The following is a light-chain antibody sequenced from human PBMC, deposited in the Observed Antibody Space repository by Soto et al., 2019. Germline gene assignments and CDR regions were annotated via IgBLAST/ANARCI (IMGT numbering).Light chain of an antibody. CDR3: QQYNNWPRST. CDR1: QSVSSN. CDR2: RAS. Sequence: EIVLTQSPGTLSLSPGERATLSCRAIQSVSSNYLAWYQQKPGQAPKVLIYRASSRATGIPARFSGSGSGTEFTLTISSLQSEDFAVYYCQQYNNWPRSTFGGGTKVDIK. V-gene: IGKV3-15*01. J-gene: IGKJ4*01.